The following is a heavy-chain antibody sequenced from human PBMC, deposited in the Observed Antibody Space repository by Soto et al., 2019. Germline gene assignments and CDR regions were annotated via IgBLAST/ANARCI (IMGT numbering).Heavy chain of an antibody. J-gene: IGHJ4*02. CDR1: GFTFSRSA. D-gene: IGHD6-19*01. Sequence: GGSLRLSCAASGFTFSRSAMSWVRQAPGKGLEWVSTINFGGDGTYYEDSVKGRFTCSRDNSKNTLYLQMNSLRAEDTAVYYCARAQWLDYWGQGTLVTVSS. CDR3: ARAQWLDY. CDR2: INFGGDGT. V-gene: IGHV3-23*01.